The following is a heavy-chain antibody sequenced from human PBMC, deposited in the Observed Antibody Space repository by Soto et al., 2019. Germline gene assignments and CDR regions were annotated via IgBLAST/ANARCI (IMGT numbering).Heavy chain of an antibody. CDR2: IYYSGST. CDR1: GGSISSGDYY. J-gene: IGHJ6*02. V-gene: IGHV4-30-4*01. D-gene: IGHD4-17*01. CDR3: ARARSGTVTTRLGDYYYGMDV. Sequence: PSETLSLTCTFSGGSISSGDYYWSWIRQPPGKGLEWIGYIYYSGSTYYNPSLKSRVTISVDTSKNQFSLKLSSVTAADTAVYYCARARSGTVTTRLGDYYYGMDVWGQGTTVTVSS.